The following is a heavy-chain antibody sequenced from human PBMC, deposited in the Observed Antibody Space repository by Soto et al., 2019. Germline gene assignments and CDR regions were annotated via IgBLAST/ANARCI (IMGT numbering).Heavy chain of an antibody. CDR3: ARESTIFGVVIIGDY. V-gene: IGHV1-46*01. D-gene: IGHD3-3*01. CDR1: GYTFTSYY. J-gene: IGHJ4*02. CDR2: ISPSGGSR. Sequence: ASVKVSCKPSGYTFTSYYMDWVRQAPGQGLEWMGVISPSGGSRSYAQKFQARVTMTRDTSTSTVYMELSSLTSEDTAVYYCARESTIFGVVIIGDYWGQGTLVTVSS.